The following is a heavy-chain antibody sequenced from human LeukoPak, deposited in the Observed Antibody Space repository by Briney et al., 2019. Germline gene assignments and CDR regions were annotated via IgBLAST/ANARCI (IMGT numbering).Heavy chain of an antibody. CDR1: GFTFSSYA. D-gene: IGHD4-17*01. V-gene: IGHV3-30-3*01. CDR2: ISYDGSNK. CDR3: WTTVTSPY. Sequence: GGSLRLSCAASGFTFSSYAMHWVRQAPGKGLEWVAVISYDGSNKYYADSVKGRFTISRDNSKNTLYLQMNSLRAEDTAVHYGWTTVTSPYWGQGTLVTVSS. J-gene: IGHJ4*02.